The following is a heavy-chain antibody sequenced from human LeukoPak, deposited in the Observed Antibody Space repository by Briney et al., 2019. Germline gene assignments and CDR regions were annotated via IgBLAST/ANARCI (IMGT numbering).Heavy chain of an antibody. V-gene: IGHV4-61*02. CDR1: GGSISSGSYY. J-gene: IGHJ3*02. CDR2: IYTSGST. Sequence: SQTLSLTCTVSGGSISSGSYYWRWIRQPAGKGLEWIGRIYTSGSTNYNPSLKSRVTISVDTSKNQFSLKLSSVTAADTAVYYCARDPIVVVITGGAFDIWGQGTMVTVSS. D-gene: IGHD3-22*01. CDR3: ARDPIVVVITGGAFDI.